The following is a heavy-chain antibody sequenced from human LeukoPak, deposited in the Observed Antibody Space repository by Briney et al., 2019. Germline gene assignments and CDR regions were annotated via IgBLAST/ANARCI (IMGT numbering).Heavy chain of an antibody. D-gene: IGHD5-24*01. CDR3: AKDPPQMATIIYFDY. Sequence: PGGSLRLSCAVSEFTLSSHWTHWVRQAPGKGLVWVSRIDSDGRSTRYADSVKGRFIISRDNAKNTLYLQMNSMSAEDTAVYYWAKDPPQMATIIYFDYWGQGTLVTVSS. CDR2: IDSDGRST. V-gene: IGHV3-74*01. CDR1: EFTLSSHW. J-gene: IGHJ4*02.